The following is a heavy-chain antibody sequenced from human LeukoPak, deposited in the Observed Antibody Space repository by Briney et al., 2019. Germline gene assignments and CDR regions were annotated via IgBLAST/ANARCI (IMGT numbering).Heavy chain of an antibody. V-gene: IGHV1-69*04. CDR1: GGTFSSYA. D-gene: IGHD2-21*01. J-gene: IGHJ6*02. Sequence: SVKVSCKASGGTFSSYAISWVRQAPGQGLEWMGRIIPILGIANYAQKFQGRVAITADKSTSTAYMELSSLRSEDTAVYYCARGTSTEVNYYGMDVWGQGTTVTVSS. CDR2: IIPILGIA. CDR3: ARGTSTEVNYYGMDV.